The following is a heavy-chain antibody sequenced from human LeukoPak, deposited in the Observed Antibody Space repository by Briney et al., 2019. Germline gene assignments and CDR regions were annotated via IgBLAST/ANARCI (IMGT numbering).Heavy chain of an antibody. Sequence: TSETLSLTCAVYGGSFSGYYWSWIRQPPGKGLEWIGEINHSGSTNYNPSLKSRVTISVDTSKNQFSLKLSSVTAADTAVYYCARHGSGSFYTWFDPWGQGTLVTVSS. J-gene: IGHJ5*02. D-gene: IGHD1-26*01. CDR3: ARHGSGSFYTWFDP. V-gene: IGHV4-34*01. CDR2: INHSGST. CDR1: GGSFSGYY.